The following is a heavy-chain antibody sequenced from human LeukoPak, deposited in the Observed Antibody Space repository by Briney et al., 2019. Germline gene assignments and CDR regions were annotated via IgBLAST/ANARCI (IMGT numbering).Heavy chain of an antibody. D-gene: IGHD3-22*01. CDR2: IYYSGST. J-gene: IGHJ4*02. Sequence: PSQTLSLTCTVSGGSISSYYWSWIRQPPGKGLEWIGYIYYSGSTNYNPSPKSRVTISVDTSKNQFSLKLSSVTAADTAVYYCARVTTYYYDSSGYYPVRYFDYWGQGTLVTVSS. V-gene: IGHV4-59*01. CDR3: ARVTTYYYDSSGYYPVRYFDY. CDR1: GGSISSYY.